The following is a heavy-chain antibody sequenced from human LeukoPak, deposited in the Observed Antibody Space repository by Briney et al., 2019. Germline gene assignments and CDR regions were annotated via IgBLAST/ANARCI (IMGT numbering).Heavy chain of an antibody. D-gene: IGHD3-16*02. CDR3: ARGVNSFGGIIAHFDY. Sequence: GGSLRLSCAASGCTFNNYNMNWVRQAPGKGPEWVAYISTGSSAIYYAASVKGRFTISRDNAKNSLCLQMSGLRDEDTAVYHCARGVNSFGGIIAHFDYWGQGTLVTVSS. J-gene: IGHJ4*02. CDR1: GCTFNNYN. V-gene: IGHV3-48*02. CDR2: ISTGSSAI.